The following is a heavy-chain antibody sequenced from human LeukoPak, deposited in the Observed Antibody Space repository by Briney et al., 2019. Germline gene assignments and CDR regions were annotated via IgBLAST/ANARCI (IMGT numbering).Heavy chain of an antibody. D-gene: IGHD6-13*01. CDR1: GYTFSSYG. Sequence: GASVKVSCKASGYTFSSYGIIWVRQAPGQGLEWMGWISAHNGNTNYAQKLQGRVTMTTDTSTSTAYMELRSLRSDDTAVYYCARGLSSSHEGIFDYWGQGTLVTVSS. CDR2: ISAHNGNT. CDR3: ARGLSSSHEGIFDY. J-gene: IGHJ4*02. V-gene: IGHV1-18*01.